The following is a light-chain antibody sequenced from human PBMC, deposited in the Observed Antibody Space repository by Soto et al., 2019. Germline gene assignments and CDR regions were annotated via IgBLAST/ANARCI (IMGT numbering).Light chain of an antibody. CDR3: QQYNSYPLT. CDR1: QSISSW. Sequence: DIQMTQSPSTLSASVGDRVTITCRASQSISSWLAWYQQKPGKAPKLLIYDASSLESGVPSRFSGSGSGAEFTLTIRSLQPDDFATYYCQQYNSYPLTFGGGNKGDIK. J-gene: IGKJ4*01. V-gene: IGKV1-5*01. CDR2: DAS.